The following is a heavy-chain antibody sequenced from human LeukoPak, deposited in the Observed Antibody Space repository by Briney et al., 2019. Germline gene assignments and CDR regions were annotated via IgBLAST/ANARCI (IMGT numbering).Heavy chain of an antibody. J-gene: IGHJ4*02. CDR2: ISSSSSYI. CDR3: ARDGVWFRELPFDY. Sequence: PGGSLRLSCAASGFTFSSYSMNWVRQAPGKGLEWVSSISSSSSYIYYADSVKGRLTISRDNAKNSLYLQMNSLRAEDTAVYYCARDGVWFRELPFDYWGQGTLVTVSS. CDR1: GFTFSSYS. D-gene: IGHD3-10*01. V-gene: IGHV3-21*01.